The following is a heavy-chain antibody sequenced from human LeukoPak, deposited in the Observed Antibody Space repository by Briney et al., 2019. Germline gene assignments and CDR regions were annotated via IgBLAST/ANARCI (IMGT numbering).Heavy chain of an antibody. CDR3: ARMLGSSWDKYYFDY. D-gene: IGHD6-13*01. J-gene: IGHJ4*02. Sequence: GGFLRLSCAASGFTVSSNYMTWVRQPPGKGLEWVSTIYSGGNTYYADSVKGRFTISRDSSTNTLYLQMNSLRADDTAVYYCARMLGSSWDKYYFDYWGQGTLVTVSS. CDR2: IYSGGNT. CDR1: GFTVSSNY. V-gene: IGHV3-53*01.